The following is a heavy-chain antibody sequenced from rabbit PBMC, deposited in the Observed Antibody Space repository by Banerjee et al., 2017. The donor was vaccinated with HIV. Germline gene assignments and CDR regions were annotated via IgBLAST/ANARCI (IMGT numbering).Heavy chain of an antibody. D-gene: IGHD4-1*01. V-gene: IGHV1S43*01. J-gene: IGHJ4*01. Sequence: QQLEESGGGLVKPGGTLTLTCKASGIDFSSVYYMCWVRQAPGKGLELIACIYTSSGSTWYANWVNGRFTISKTSSTTVTLQMTSLTAADTATYFCARDLAGVTGWNFNLWGPGTLVTVS. CDR1: GIDFSSVYY. CDR3: ARDLAGVTGWNFNL. CDR2: IYTSSGST.